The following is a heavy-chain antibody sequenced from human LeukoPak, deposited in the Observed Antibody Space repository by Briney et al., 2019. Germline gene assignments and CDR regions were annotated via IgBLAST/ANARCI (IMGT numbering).Heavy chain of an antibody. CDR2: IYHSGST. Sequence: SETLSLTCAVSGYSISSGYYWGWIRQPPGKGLEWIGSIYHSGSTHYNPSLKSRVTISVDTSKNQFSLKLSSVTAADTAVYYCARYFSYDSSGYYLDYWGQGTLVTVSS. CDR1: GYSISSGYY. D-gene: IGHD3-22*01. J-gene: IGHJ4*02. V-gene: IGHV4-38-2*01. CDR3: ARYFSYDSSGYYLDY.